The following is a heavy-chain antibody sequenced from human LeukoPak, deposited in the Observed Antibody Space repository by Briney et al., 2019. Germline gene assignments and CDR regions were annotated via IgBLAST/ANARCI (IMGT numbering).Heavy chain of an antibody. J-gene: IGHJ4*02. D-gene: IGHD3-10*01. CDR2: VYYSGST. CDR1: GGSISSYY. Sequence: PSETLSLTCTVSGGSISSYYWSWIRQPPGKGLEWIGYVYYSGSTNYNPSLKSRVTISVDTSKKQFSLKLSSVTAADTAVYYCARVRWFGELFADYWGQGTLVTVSS. CDR3: ARVRWFGELFADY. V-gene: IGHV4-59*01.